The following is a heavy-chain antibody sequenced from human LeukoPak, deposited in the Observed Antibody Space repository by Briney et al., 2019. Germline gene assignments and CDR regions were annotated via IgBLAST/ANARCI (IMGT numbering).Heavy chain of an antibody. CDR2: INPDGSTT. J-gene: IGHJ4*02. Sequence: GGSLRLSCAASGFTFSSSWMHSVRQAPGKGLVWVSRINPDGSTTNYADSVKGRFTVSRDNAKIMLYLLMNSLRVDDTAVYYCVRALLGTSDYWGQGTLVTVSS. CDR1: GFTFSSSW. CDR3: VRALLGTSDY. D-gene: IGHD7-27*01. V-gene: IGHV3-74*01.